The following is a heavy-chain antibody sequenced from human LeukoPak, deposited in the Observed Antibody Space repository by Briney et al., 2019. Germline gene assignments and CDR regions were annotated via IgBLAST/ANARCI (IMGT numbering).Heavy chain of an antibody. Sequence: SETLSLTCTVSGGSISSGGYYWSWIRQHPGQGLVWIGYIYYSGSTYYNPSLKSRVIISVDTSKNQFSLKLSSVTAADTAVYYYARAELYDSSGYYYVAFDIWGQGTMVTVSS. J-gene: IGHJ3*02. D-gene: IGHD3-22*01. CDR3: ARAELYDSSGYYYVAFDI. CDR2: IYYSGST. CDR1: GGSISSGGYY. V-gene: IGHV4-31*03.